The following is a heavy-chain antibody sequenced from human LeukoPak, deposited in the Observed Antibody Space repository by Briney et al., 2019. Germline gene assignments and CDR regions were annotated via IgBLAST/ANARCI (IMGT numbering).Heavy chain of an antibody. CDR1: GFTFSSYA. D-gene: IGHD3-9*01. V-gene: IGHV3-33*08. J-gene: IGHJ4*02. CDR2: IWYDGSNK. CDR3: ARSAGRYDILTGSDY. Sequence: GGSLRLSCAASGFTFSSYAMSWVRQAPGKGLEWVAVIWYDGSNKYYADSVKGRFTISRDNSKNTLYLQMNSLRAEDTAAYYCARSAGRYDILTGSDYWGQGTLVTVSS.